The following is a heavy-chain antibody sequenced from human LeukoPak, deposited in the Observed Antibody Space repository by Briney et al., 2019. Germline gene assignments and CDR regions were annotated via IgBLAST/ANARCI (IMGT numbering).Heavy chain of an antibody. CDR3: AREGGFYRPLDY. CDR1: GGSVSSTNW. J-gene: IGHJ4*02. CDR2: FHLDGRT. Sequence: PSETLSLTCGLSGGSVSSTNWWTWIRQPPGKGLEWIGEFHLDGRTNFNPSRKSRLTMSVDLSENHVSLKLTSVTAADTAVYYCAREGGFYRPLDYSGQGTLVTVSS. V-gene: IGHV4-4*02. D-gene: IGHD6-25*01.